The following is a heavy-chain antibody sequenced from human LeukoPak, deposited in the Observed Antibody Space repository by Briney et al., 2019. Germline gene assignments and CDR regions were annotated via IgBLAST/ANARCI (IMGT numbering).Heavy chain of an antibody. CDR2: ISSSSSYI. CDR3: ARADWDTAMIDY. J-gene: IGHJ4*02. V-gene: IGHV3-21*01. CDR1: GFTFGDYA. D-gene: IGHD5-18*01. Sequence: PGGSLRLSCTASGFTFGDYAMSWVRQAPGKGLEWVSSISSSSSYIYYADSVKGRFTIPRDNAKNSLYLQMNSLRAEDTAVYYCARADWDTAMIDYWGQGTLVTVSS.